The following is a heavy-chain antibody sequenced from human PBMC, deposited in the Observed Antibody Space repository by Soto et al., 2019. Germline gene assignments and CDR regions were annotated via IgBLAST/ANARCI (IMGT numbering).Heavy chain of an antibody. J-gene: IGHJ6*02. V-gene: IGHV3-21*01. D-gene: IGHD3-22*01. CDR1: GFTFSSYS. Sequence: EVQLVESGGGLVKPGGSLRLSCAASGFTFSSYSMNWVRQAPGKGLEWVSSISSSSSYIYYADSVKGRFTISRDNAKNSRYLQMNSLRAEDTAVYYCARDASYDSSGYYFYYYYYGMDVWGQGTTVTVSS. CDR3: ARDASYDSSGYYFYYYYYGMDV. CDR2: ISSSSSYI.